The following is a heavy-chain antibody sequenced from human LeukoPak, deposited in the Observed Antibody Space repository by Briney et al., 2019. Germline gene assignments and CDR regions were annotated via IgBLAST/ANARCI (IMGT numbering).Heavy chain of an antibody. J-gene: IGHJ4*02. CDR3: ARKPFGADY. CDR1: GFTFSSYA. D-gene: IGHD3-10*01. Sequence: GGSLRLSRAASGFTFSSYAMTWVRQAPGKGLEWVSFISSSSIFIYYADSVKGRFTISRDNAKNSVYLQMNSLRVEDTAVYYCARKPFGADYWGQGTLVTVSS. V-gene: IGHV3-21*06. CDR2: ISSSSIFI.